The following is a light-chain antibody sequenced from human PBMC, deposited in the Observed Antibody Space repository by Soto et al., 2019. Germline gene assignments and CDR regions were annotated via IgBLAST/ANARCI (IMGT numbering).Light chain of an antibody. Sequence: DIQMTQSPSSLSASVGDRATITCRASQGISNYLAWYQQKPGKVPKLLIYAASTLYSGVPSRLSGSGSGTDFTVTISSLQPEDVANYECQKHNSVPRTFGPRPKVDIK. V-gene: IGKV1-27*01. CDR2: AAS. CDR1: QGISNY. J-gene: IGKJ3*01. CDR3: QKHNSVPRT.